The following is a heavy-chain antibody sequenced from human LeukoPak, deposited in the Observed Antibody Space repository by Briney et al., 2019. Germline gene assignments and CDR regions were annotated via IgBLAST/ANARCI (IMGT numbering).Heavy chain of an antibody. V-gene: IGHV3-66*01. D-gene: IGHD5-18*01. CDR1: RLIVSSNY. CDR3: ARDDKGNSYGYSIDY. CDR2: IYSGGKT. J-gene: IGHJ4*02. Sequence: GGSLRLSCAASRLIVSSNYMAWVRQAPGKGLEWVSVIYSGGKTYYADSVKGRFTISRDNSKNTLYLQMNSLRAEDTAVYYCARDDKGNSYGYSIDYWGQGTLVTVSS.